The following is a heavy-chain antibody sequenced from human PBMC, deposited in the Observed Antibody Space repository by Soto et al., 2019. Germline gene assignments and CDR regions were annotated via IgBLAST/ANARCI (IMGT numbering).Heavy chain of an antibody. V-gene: IGHV4-59*01. CDR3: ASTNIAAAGTYYYYYMDV. Sequence: ASETLSLTCTVSGGSISSYYWSWIRQPPGKGLEWIGYIYYSGSTNYNPSLKSRVTISVDTSKNQFSLKLSSVTAADTAVYYCASTNIAAAGTYYYYYMDVWGKGTTVTVSS. J-gene: IGHJ6*03. CDR1: GGSISSYY. D-gene: IGHD6-13*01. CDR2: IYYSGST.